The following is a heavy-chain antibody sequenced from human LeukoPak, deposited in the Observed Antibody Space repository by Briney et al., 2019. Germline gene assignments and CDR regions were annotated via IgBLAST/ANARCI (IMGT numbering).Heavy chain of an antibody. V-gene: IGHV3-30*02. CDR3: AKQNARGGTYEPVTV. Sequence: GGSLRLSCAASGFTFSNYGMHWVRQAPGMGLEWVAFIQFDGGNRFYADSVKGRFTISRDNSKNTLSLQMNSLRVEDTAVYYCAKQNARGGTYEPVTVWGQAALVTVSS. CDR2: IQFDGGNR. CDR1: GFTFSNYG. J-gene: IGHJ4*02. D-gene: IGHD3-16*01.